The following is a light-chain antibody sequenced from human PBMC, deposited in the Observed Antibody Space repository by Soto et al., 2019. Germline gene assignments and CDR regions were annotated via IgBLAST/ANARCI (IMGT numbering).Light chain of an antibody. J-gene: IGKJ4*01. CDR1: QSVSSSY. CDR2: GAS. CDR3: QQYGSSPLT. V-gene: IGKV3-20*01. Sequence: IVFTQSPGTLSFSSGERATLSCRASQSVSSSYLAWYQQKPGQAPRLLIYGASSRATGIPDRFSGSGSGTDFTLTISRLEPEDFAVYYCQQYGSSPLTFGGGTKVDIK.